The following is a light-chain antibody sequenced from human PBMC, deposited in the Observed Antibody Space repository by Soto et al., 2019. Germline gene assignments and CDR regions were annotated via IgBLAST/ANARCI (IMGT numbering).Light chain of an antibody. V-gene: IGKV1-5*01. CDR3: QQYNSYSPT. CDR1: QSISSW. CDR2: DAS. J-gene: IGKJ1*01. Sequence: DIQMTQSPSTLSASLGDRVNITCRASQSISSWLAWYQQKPGKAPKLLIYDASSLESGVPSRFSGSGSGTEFTLTISSLQPDDFATYYCQQYNSYSPTFGQGTKVDIK.